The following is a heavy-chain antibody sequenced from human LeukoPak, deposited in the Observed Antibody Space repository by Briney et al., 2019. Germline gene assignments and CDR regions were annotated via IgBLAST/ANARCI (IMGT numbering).Heavy chain of an antibody. Sequence: GGSLRLSCAASGFTFSSYAMSWVRQAPGKGLEWVSAISGSGGSTYYADSVKGRFTISRDNSKNTLYLQMNSLRTEDTAVYYCAKVDVLMVYAIQYFDYWGQGALVTVSS. CDR2: ISGSGGST. D-gene: IGHD2-8*01. CDR3: AKVDVLMVYAIQYFDY. J-gene: IGHJ4*02. CDR1: GFTFSSYA. V-gene: IGHV3-23*01.